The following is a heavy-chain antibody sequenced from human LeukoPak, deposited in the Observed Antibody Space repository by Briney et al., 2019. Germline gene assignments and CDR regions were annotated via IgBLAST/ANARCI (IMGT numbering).Heavy chain of an antibody. D-gene: IGHD5/OR15-5a*01. CDR1: GGTFSGYA. J-gene: IGHJ4*02. CDR2: IIPILNTT. Sequence: SVKVSCKASGGTFSGYAISWVRQAPGQGLEWMGRIIPILNTTQSAQSLQDRVTITADISTSTAYMELSSLRSEDTAVYYCARGSTHKEFEYWGQGTLVTVSS. V-gene: IGHV1-69*04. CDR3: ARGSTHKEFEY.